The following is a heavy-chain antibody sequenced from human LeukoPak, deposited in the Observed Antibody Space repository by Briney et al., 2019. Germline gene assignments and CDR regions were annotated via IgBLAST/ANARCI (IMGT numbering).Heavy chain of an antibody. Sequence: GRSLRLSCAASGFTFSIYCTHWVRQAPGKGLEWGAVIWYEGSNKYYADSVRGRFTTSRDNSRNTLYLQMNSLRAGDTAVYYCAKDAPDCSGGSCYYNYYFDYWGQGTLVTVSS. CDR2: IWYEGSNK. V-gene: IGHV3-33*06. CDR3: AKDAPDCSGGSCYYNYYFDY. CDR1: GFTFSIYC. J-gene: IGHJ4*02. D-gene: IGHD2-15*01.